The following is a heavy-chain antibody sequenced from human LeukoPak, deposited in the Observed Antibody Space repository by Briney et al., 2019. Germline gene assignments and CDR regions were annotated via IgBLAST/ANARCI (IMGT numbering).Heavy chain of an antibody. CDR3: ARAPGSSGFELYFDS. V-gene: IGHV3-66*01. CDR1: GFTFSSKY. J-gene: IGHJ4*02. CDR2: TYGSGST. Sequence: PGWSLRLSCTASGFTFSSKYINWVRQAPGRGLEWVSVTYGSGSTYYAESVKGRFTISRDNSKNTLYLQMNSLRAEDTAVYYCARAPGSSGFELYFDSWGRGTLVTVCS. D-gene: IGHD3-22*01.